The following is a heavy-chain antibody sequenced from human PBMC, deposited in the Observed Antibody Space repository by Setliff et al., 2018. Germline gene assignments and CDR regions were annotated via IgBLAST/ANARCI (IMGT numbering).Heavy chain of an antibody. V-gene: IGHV4-59*11. CDR3: ARDAELYGSGWPRTDY. Sequence: PSETLSLTCTVSGGSISSHYWSSIRQPPGKGLEWIGSIYYSGSTNYNPSLKSRVTISVDTSKNQFSLKLSSVTAADTAVYYCARDAELYGSGWPRTDYWGQGTLVTSPQ. D-gene: IGHD6-19*01. CDR1: GGSISSHY. CDR2: IYYSGST. J-gene: IGHJ4*02.